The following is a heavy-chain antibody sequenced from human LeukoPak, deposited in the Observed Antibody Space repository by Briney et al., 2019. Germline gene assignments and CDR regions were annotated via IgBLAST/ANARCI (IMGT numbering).Heavy chain of an antibody. J-gene: IGHJ4*02. Sequence: SLRLSCVASGFTFYDYAMHWVRQTPGKGLDLVSVINWNSGNIAYAAPVKGRFTTSTDNAKNSLYPQMNSLRPDDTALYYCAKAITNSGYDYWGQGSLVTVSS. D-gene: IGHD5-12*01. CDR1: GFTFYDYA. CDR2: INWNSGNI. CDR3: AKAITNSGYDY. V-gene: IGHV3-9*01.